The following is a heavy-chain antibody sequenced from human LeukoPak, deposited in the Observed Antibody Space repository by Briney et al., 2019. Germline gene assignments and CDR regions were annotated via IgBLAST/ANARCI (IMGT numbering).Heavy chain of an antibody. J-gene: IGHJ4*02. V-gene: IGHV3-7*01. CDR2: IKQDGSEK. CDR3: AKLVDDY. Sequence: GGSLRLSCAASGLTFSRYLMTSVRQAPGKGLEWVANIKQDGSEKDYVDSVKGRFTISRDNAESSLYLQMNSLRAEDTAVYYCAKLVDDYWGQGTLVTVSS. D-gene: IGHD1-26*01. CDR1: GLTFSRYL.